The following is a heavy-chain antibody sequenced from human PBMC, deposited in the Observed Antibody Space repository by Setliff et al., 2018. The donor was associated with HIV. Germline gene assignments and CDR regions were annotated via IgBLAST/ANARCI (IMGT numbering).Heavy chain of an antibody. D-gene: IGHD5-18*01. CDR2: IYTSGST. CDR3: ARGDTAMEYYFDY. J-gene: IGHJ4*02. CDR1: GGSISSGSYY. Sequence: PSETLSLTCTVSGGSISSGSYYWSWIRQPAGKGLEWIGHIYTSGSTNYNPSLKSRVTISVDTSKNQFSLKLSSVTAADTAVYYCARGDTAMEYYFDYWGQGTLVTVSS. V-gene: IGHV4-61*09.